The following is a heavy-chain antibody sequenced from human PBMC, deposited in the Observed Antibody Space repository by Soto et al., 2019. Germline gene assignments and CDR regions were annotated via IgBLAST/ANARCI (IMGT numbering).Heavy chain of an antibody. J-gene: IGHJ4*02. D-gene: IGHD7-27*01. CDR1: GFTLSNYW. V-gene: IGHV3-7*03. CDR2: INKDGSQK. Sequence: GGSLRLSCAASGFTLSNYWMTWVRQAPGKGLEWVVNINKDGSQKNYVDSVKGRFTIARDNGQNSLSLQINSLRVEDTAVYYCVRELGLAYWGQGALVTVSS. CDR3: VRELGLAY.